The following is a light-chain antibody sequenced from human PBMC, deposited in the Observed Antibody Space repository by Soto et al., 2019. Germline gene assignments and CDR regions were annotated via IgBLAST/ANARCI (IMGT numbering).Light chain of an antibody. Sequence: DIQMTQSPHTLSASVGARVTITCRASQRINWLAWYQQKPGKAPKLLIYKVSSLESRVPSRVSGSGSGTEVTLTISSLQPDYFATCNCQQYNTYPWTVGEGTKVEIK. CDR3: QQYNTYPWT. CDR2: KVS. V-gene: IGKV1-5*03. CDR1: QRINW. J-gene: IGKJ1*01.